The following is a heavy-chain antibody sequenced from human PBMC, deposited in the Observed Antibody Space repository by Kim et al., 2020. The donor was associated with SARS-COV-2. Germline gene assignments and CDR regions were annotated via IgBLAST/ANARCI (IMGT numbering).Heavy chain of an antibody. V-gene: IGHV3-23*01. J-gene: IGHJ6*02. D-gene: IGHD3-10*01. Sequence: GGSLRLSCAASGFTFNIFAMSWVRQAPGKGLEWVSSITASGGDTYYADSVKGRFIISRDNSKNTVSLRMNSLRAEDTAKYYCAKDFASGSYTALDVWGQGTTVIVPS. CDR3: AKDFASGSYTALDV. CDR2: ITASGGDT. CDR1: GFTFNIFA.